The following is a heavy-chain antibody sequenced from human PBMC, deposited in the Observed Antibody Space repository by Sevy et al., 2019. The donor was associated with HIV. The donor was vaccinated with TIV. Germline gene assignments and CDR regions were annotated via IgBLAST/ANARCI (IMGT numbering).Heavy chain of an antibody. CDR3: GRVVWQWLIDTYGMDV. CDR1: GFTFRSYA. CDR2: IGFDGSYH. Sequence: GGSLRLSCEAAGFTFRSYAMHWVRQAPGKGLEWLALIGFDGSYHYHADSVKGRFNISRDNSKNKLFLEMNSLTPEDTTVYYCGRVVWQWLIDTYGMDVWGQGTTVTVSS. V-gene: IGHV3-30*04. D-gene: IGHD6-19*01. J-gene: IGHJ6*02.